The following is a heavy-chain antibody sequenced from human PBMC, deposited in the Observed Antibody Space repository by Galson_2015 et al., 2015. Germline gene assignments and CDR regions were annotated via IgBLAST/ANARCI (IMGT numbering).Heavy chain of an antibody. CDR1: GYTFTSYA. D-gene: IGHD3-22*01. J-gene: IGHJ6*02. Sequence: SVKVSCKASGYTFTSYAMHWVRQAPGQRLEWMGWINAGNGNTKYSQKFQGRVTITRDTSASTVYMELSSLRSEDTAVYYCAREGRGDNHYYHSNPYYYYYYGMDVWGQGTTVTVSS. CDR2: INAGNGNT. V-gene: IGHV1-3*01. CDR3: AREGRGDNHYYHSNPYYYYYYGMDV.